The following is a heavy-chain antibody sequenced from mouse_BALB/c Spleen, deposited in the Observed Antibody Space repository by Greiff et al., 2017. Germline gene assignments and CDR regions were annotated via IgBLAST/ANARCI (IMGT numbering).Heavy chain of an antibody. J-gene: IGHJ4*01. V-gene: IGHV14-1*02. CDR3: ARSPAYYYAMDY. D-gene: IGHD2-10*01. Sequence: VQLKESGAELVRPGALVKLSCKASGFNIKDYYMHWVKQRPEQGLEWIGWIDPENGNTIYDPKFQGKASITADTSSNTAYLQLSSLTSEDTAVYYCARSPAYYYAMDYWGQGTSVTVSS. CDR2: IDPENGNT. CDR1: GFNIKDYY.